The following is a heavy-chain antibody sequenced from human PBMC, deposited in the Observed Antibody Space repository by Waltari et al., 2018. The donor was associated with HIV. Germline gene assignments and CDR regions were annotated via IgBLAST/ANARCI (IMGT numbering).Heavy chain of an antibody. J-gene: IGHJ2*01. D-gene: IGHD5-18*01. CDR3: AKVREKQLWLRNWDFDL. V-gene: IGHV3-48*03. CDR2: ISSSGSSI. CDR1: GFTFSSYE. Sequence: VKLVESGGGLVQPGGSVRLSCAASGFTFSSYEMNGVRQAPGKGLEWISYISSSGSSIYYADSVKGRFTISRDNGKKSLYLQMNILRAEDTAVYYCAKVREKQLWLRNWDFDLWGRGTLVTVSS.